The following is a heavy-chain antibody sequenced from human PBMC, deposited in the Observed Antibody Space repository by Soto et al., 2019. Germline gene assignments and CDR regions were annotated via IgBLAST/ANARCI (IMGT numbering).Heavy chain of an antibody. CDR2: INPNSGGT. Sequence: ASVKVSCKASGYTFTSYYMHWVRKAPGQGLEWMGWINPNSGGTNYAQKFQGWVTMTRDTSISTAYMELSRLRSDDTAVYYCAREIAVAGTGGWFDPWGQGTLVTVSS. J-gene: IGHJ5*02. D-gene: IGHD6-19*01. V-gene: IGHV1-2*04. CDR1: GYTFTSYY. CDR3: AREIAVAGTGGWFDP.